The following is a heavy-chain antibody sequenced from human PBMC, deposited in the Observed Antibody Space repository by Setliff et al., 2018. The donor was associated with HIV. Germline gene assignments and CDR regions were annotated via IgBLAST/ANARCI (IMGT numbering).Heavy chain of an antibody. D-gene: IGHD6-25*01. Sequence: SETLSLTCAVSGGSISSSNYYWSWIRQTPGKGLEWIGYIFNTGSTYYKSSLASRLTMSIDTSRNQFSLKLRSVTAADTAVFYCARMSVSAAVYFDSWGQGTLVTVSS. CDR3: ARMSVSAAVYFDS. V-gene: IGHV4-30-4*08. J-gene: IGHJ4*02. CDR2: IFNTGST. CDR1: GGSISSSNYY.